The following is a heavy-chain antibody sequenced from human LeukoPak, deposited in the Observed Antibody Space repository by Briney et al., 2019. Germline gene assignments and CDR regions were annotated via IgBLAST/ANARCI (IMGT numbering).Heavy chain of an antibody. CDR1: GFSVRTNY. CDR3: VRAVHHLFYSDSSGYYGDAFDV. Sequence: PGGSLRLSCAASGFSVRTNYMSRVRQAPGKGLEWVSVIYSGGTIRCADSVKGRFTISRDNSRDTLHLHMNSLRVDDTAVYYCVRAVHHLFYSDSSGYYGDAFDVWGQGTVVTVSS. V-gene: IGHV3-53*01. J-gene: IGHJ3*01. CDR2: IYSGGTI. D-gene: IGHD3-22*01.